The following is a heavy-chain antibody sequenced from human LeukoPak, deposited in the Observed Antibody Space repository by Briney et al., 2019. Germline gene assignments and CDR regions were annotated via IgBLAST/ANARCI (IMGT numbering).Heavy chain of an antibody. V-gene: IGHV3-23*01. D-gene: IGHD3-3*01. CDR1: GFTFSSYA. CDR3: AKGAYDFWSGYPTTFDY. CDR2: ISGSGGST. Sequence: PGGSLRLSCAASGFTFSSYAMSWVRQAPGKGLEWVSAISGSGGSTYYADSVKRRFTISRDNSKNTLYLQMNSLRAEDTAVYYCAKGAYDFWSGYPTTFDYWGQGTLVTVSS. J-gene: IGHJ4*02.